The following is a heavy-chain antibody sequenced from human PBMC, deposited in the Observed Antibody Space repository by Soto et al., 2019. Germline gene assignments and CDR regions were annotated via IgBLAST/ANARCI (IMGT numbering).Heavy chain of an antibody. V-gene: IGHV2-5*01. Sequence: SGPTLVNPTQTLTLTCTYYRISLSTSGVGVNWIRQPPGKALEWLALIYWHDDKRYSPSLKSRLTITKDTSKNQVVLTMTNMDPVDTATYYCAHRGGATVGLYYFDYWGQGALVTVSS. D-gene: IGHD3-16*01. J-gene: IGHJ4*02. CDR3: AHRGGATVGLYYFDY. CDR1: RISLSTSGVG. CDR2: IYWHDDK.